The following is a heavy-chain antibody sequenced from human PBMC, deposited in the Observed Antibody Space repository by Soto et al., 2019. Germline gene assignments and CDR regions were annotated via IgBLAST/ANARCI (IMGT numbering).Heavy chain of an antibody. D-gene: IGHD3-16*01. CDR3: ARGFGRSHFDY. CDR1: GGSISSRDSY. CDR2: FHYGGST. J-gene: IGHJ4*02. V-gene: IGHV4-39*01. Sequence: PSETLSLTCTVSGGSISSRDSYWGWIRQPPGKGLEWIGSFHYGGSTYYNPSLKSRVTISVDTSKNQLSLRVTSVTAADTAVYYCARGFGRSHFDYWGQGTLVTVSS.